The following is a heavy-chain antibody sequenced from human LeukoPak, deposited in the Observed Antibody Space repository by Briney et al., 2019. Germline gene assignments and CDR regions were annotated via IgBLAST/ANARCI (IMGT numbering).Heavy chain of an antibody. Sequence: GGSLRLSCAASGFTFRNYWMSWIRQAPGRGLEWVANMKLDGTQKNYIQSVRGRFTISRDNARNFLYLQLSSLRAEDTAVYYCTRDFWTDYWGQGTLVTVSS. CDR2: MKLDGTQK. V-gene: IGHV3-7*01. CDR3: TRDFWTDY. CDR1: GFTFRNYW. J-gene: IGHJ4*02. D-gene: IGHD3/OR15-3a*01.